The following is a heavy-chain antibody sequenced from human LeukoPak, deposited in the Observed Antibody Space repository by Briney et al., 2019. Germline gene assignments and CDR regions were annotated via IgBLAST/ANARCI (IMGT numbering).Heavy chain of an antibody. CDR3: ARGDDYYDSSGYYFDY. D-gene: IGHD3-22*01. Sequence: GGSLKLSCAASGFTFSSYSMNWVRQAPGKGLEWVSSISSSSSYIYYAVSVKGRFTISRDNAKNSLYLQMNSLRAEDTAVYYCARGDDYYDSSGYYFDYWGQGTLVTVSS. CDR1: GFTFSSYS. J-gene: IGHJ4*02. CDR2: ISSSSSYI. V-gene: IGHV3-21*01.